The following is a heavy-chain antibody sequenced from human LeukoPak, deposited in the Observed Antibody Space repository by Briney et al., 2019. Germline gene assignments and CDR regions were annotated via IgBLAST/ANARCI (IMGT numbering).Heavy chain of an antibody. CDR2: IKSKSDGETR. CDR1: GLTFNNAW. Sequence: AGGSLRLSCAASGLTFNNAWMSWVRQAPGKGREWVGRIKSKSDGETRDYAAPVKGRFSISRDDSKTTVYLQMNILKTEDTAVYYCTTDFSGSYYGRTYWGQGTLVTVSS. V-gene: IGHV3-15*01. CDR3: TTDFSGSYYGRTY. J-gene: IGHJ4*02. D-gene: IGHD1-26*01.